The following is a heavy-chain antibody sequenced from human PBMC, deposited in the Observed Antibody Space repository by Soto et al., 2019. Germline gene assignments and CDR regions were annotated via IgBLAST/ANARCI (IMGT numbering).Heavy chain of an antibody. CDR2: IRVNNGDT. J-gene: IGHJ4*02. CDR1: GYTFTNSG. V-gene: IGHV1-18*01. D-gene: IGHD1-26*01. CDR3: ARDLSYRDFGAHY. Sequence: VQLVQSGAEVKKPGASVKVSCKASGYTFTNSGFRWGRQAPGQVREWVGLIRVNNGDTHYAQKLQGRVTMTTDTPESTAFMELRSLRSDHTAVYYCARDLSYRDFGAHYWGQGTLITGSS.